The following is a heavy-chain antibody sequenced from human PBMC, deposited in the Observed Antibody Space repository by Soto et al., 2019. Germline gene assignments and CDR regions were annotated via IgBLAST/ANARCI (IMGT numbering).Heavy chain of an antibody. CDR3: ARVREQWLVRNGFDP. J-gene: IGHJ5*02. D-gene: IGHD6-19*01. CDR2: IKQDGSEK. Sequence: PGGSLRLSCAASGFTFSSYWMSWVRQAPGKGLEWAANIKQDGSEKYYVDSVKGRFTISRDNAKNSLYLQMNSLRAEDTAVYYCARVREQWLVRNGFDPRGQGTLVTVSS. CDR1: GFTFSSYW. V-gene: IGHV3-7*04.